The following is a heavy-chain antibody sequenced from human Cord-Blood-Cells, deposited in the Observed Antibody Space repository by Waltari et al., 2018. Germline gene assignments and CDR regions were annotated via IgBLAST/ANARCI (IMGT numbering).Heavy chain of an antibody. Sequence: QVQLVQSGAEVKKPGATVTVCCKASAYTFTSYGRSWLRQAPGKGLEWMGWISAYNGNTNYAQKLQGRVTMPTDTSTSTAYMELRSLRSDDTAVYYCARCELGNWFDPWGQGTLVTVSS. CDR1: AYTFTSYG. CDR3: ARCELGNWFDP. J-gene: IGHJ5*02. D-gene: IGHD7-27*01. CDR2: ISAYNGNT. V-gene: IGHV1-18*04.